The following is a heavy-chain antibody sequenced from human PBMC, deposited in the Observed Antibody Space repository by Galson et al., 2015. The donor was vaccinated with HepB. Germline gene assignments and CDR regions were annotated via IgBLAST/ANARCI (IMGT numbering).Heavy chain of an antibody. CDR3: ARGGRDSGDYAVGYFDS. Sequence: SVKVSCKASGGAFSSNAINWVRQAPGQGLEWMGGIIPIFGTPNYAQMFQVRVTITADKSTNTVYMELSSLRSDDTGLYYCARGGRDSGDYAVGYFDSWGPGTLVTVSS. D-gene: IGHD4-17*01. J-gene: IGHJ4*02. CDR2: IIPIFGTP. CDR1: GGAFSSNA. V-gene: IGHV1-69*06.